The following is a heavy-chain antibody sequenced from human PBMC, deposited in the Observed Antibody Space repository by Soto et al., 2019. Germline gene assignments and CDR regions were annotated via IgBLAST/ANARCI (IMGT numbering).Heavy chain of an antibody. CDR1: GGTFSSYA. CDR3: AGGALWFGELLVCYYGMDV. CDR2: IIPIFGTA. D-gene: IGHD3-10*01. J-gene: IGHJ6*02. V-gene: IGHV1-69*12. Sequence: QVQLVQSGAEVKKPGSSVKVSCKASGGTFSSYAISWVRQAPGQGLEWMGGIIPIFGTANYAQKFQGRVTITADESTSTAYMELSSLRSEDTAVYYCAGGALWFGELLVCYYGMDVWGQGTTVTVSS.